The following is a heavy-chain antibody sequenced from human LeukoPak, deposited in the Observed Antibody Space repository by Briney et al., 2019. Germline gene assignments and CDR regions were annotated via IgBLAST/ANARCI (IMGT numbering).Heavy chain of an antibody. D-gene: IGHD6-6*01. CDR2: ISAYNGNT. J-gene: IGHJ6*02. V-gene: IGHV1-18*01. CDR3: AKDDARGYYGMDV. CDR1: GYTFTSYG. Sequence: GASVKVSCKASGYTFTSYGISWVRQAPGQGLEWMGWISAYNGNTNYAQKFQGRVTMTRDTSISTAYMELSRLRSDDTAVYYCAKDDARGYYGMDVWGQGTTVTVSS.